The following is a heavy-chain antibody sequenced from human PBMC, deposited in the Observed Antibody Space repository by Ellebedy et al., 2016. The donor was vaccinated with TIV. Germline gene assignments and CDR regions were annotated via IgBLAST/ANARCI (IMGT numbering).Heavy chain of an antibody. CDR1: RGTFISYA. D-gene: IGHD3-10*01. V-gene: IGHV1-69*13. Sequence: SVKVSXKASRGTFISYAISWVRQAPGQGLEWMGGIIPIFGTANYAQKFQGRVTITADESTSTAYMELSSLRSEDTAVYYCARVTDGSGILGWFDPWGQGTLVTVSS. CDR3: ARVTDGSGILGWFDP. J-gene: IGHJ5*02. CDR2: IIPIFGTA.